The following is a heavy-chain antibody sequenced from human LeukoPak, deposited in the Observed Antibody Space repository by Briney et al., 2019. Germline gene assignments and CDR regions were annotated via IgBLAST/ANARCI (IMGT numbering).Heavy chain of an antibody. D-gene: IGHD3-10*01. CDR1: GYTFTGYY. V-gene: IGHV1-2*02. CDR2: INPSSGRT. J-gene: IGHJ4*02. Sequence: ASVKVSCKASGYTFTGYYMHWVRQAPGQGLEWMGWINPSSGRTNYAQNFQDRVAMTRDTSISTAYMELGRLRSDDTAVYYCARDLEVLLWFGEPQAPHFDYWGQGTLVTVSS. CDR3: ARDLEVLLWFGEPQAPHFDY.